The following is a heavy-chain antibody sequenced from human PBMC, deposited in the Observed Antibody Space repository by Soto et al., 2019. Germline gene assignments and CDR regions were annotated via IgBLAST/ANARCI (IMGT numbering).Heavy chain of an antibody. J-gene: IGHJ4*02. CDR3: ARDGYDGSGSPYPAY. V-gene: IGHV4-59*01. Sequence: PSETLSLTCSVSGGSMSESFGSWIRQSPGKGLEWIGYIYYLGSTDYNPSLKSRVTISVDTSKRQFSLRLTSVTAADTAVYYCARDGYDGSGSPYPAYWGPGTQVTVSS. CDR1: GGSMSESF. D-gene: IGHD3-10*01. CDR2: IYYLGST.